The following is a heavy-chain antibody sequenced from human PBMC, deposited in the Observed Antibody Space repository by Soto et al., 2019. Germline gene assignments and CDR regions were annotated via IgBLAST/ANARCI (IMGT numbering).Heavy chain of an antibody. Sequence: EVQLVESEGGLVQRGGSLRLSCAASGFTFNYYWMHWVRQAPGQGLVWVSHIHSDGSTTTYADSVKGRFTISRDNAKNTLYLKMNSVRAEDTAVYYCVRGDKGGFDLWGQGTTVTVSS. CDR3: VRGDKGGFDL. V-gene: IGHV3-74*01. J-gene: IGHJ3*01. CDR1: GFTFNYYW. CDR2: IHSDGSTT. D-gene: IGHD2-21*02.